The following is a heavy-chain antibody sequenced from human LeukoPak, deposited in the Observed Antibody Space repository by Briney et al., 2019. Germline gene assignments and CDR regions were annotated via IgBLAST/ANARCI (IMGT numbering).Heavy chain of an antibody. CDR2: INHSGST. Sequence: PSETLSLTCAVYGGSFSGYYWSWIRQPPGKGLEWIGEINHSGSTNYNPSLKSRVTISVDTSKNQFSLKLSSVTAADTAVYYCARDREAAAGYYYYGMDVWGQGTTVTVSS. CDR1: GGSFSGYY. V-gene: IGHV4-34*01. D-gene: IGHD6-13*01. J-gene: IGHJ6*02. CDR3: ARDREAAAGYYYYGMDV.